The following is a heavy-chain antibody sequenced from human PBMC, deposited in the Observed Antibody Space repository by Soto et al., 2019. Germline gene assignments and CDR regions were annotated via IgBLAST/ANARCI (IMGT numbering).Heavy chain of an antibody. V-gene: IGHV1-69*13. J-gene: IGHJ6*02. CDR1: GGAFSSYA. CDR2: IIPIFGTA. D-gene: IGHD4-17*01. CDR3: ANQGDTTVTTPEIYYYYYGMDV. Sequence: SVKVSCKASGGAFSSYAISWVRQAPGQGLEWMGGIIPIFGTANYAQKFQGRVTITADESTSTAYMELSSLRSEDTAVYYCANQGDTTVTTPEIYYYYYGMDVWGQGATVTVSS.